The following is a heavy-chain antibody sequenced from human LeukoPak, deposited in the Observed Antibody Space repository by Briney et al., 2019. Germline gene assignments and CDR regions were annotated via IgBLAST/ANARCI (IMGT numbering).Heavy chain of an antibody. J-gene: IGHJ4*02. CDR2: INPNSGGT. V-gene: IGHV1-2*06. CDR3: WAATAISFDY. D-gene: IGHD2-2*02. CDR1: GYTFTGYY. Sequence: ASVKVSCKASGYTFTGYYMHWVRQAPGQGLEWMGRINPNSGGTNYAQKLQGRVTMTRDTSISTAYMELSRLRSDDTAVYYCWAATAISFDYWGQGTLVTVSS.